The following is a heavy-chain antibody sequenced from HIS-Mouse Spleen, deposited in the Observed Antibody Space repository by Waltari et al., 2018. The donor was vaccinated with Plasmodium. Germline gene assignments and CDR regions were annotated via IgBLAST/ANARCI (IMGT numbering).Heavy chain of an antibody. CDR3: ASSWYWYFDL. J-gene: IGHJ2*01. Sequence: EVQLVESGGGLVQPGGSMRLPCAASGFTFGRYWMSWVRQAPGKGLEWVANIKQDGSEKYYVDSVKGRFTISRDNAKNSLYLQMNSLRAEDTAVYYCASSWYWYFDLWGRGTLVTVSS. D-gene: IGHD6-13*01. CDR2: IKQDGSEK. V-gene: IGHV3-7*01. CDR1: GFTFGRYW.